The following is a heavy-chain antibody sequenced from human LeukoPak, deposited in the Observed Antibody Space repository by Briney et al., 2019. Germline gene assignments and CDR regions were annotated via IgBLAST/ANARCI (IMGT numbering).Heavy chain of an antibody. J-gene: IGHJ4*02. V-gene: IGHV3-73*01. CDR1: GFTFSGSG. CDR3: IRHPEGPPN. CDR2: IRSKANNYAT. Sequence: PGGSLRLSCAASGFTFSGSGMHWVRQASGKGLEWVGRIRSKANNYATAYAASVKGRLTISRDDSKDTAYLQMNSLRTEDTAVYYCIRHPEGPPNWGQGTLVTVSS. D-gene: IGHD1-14*01.